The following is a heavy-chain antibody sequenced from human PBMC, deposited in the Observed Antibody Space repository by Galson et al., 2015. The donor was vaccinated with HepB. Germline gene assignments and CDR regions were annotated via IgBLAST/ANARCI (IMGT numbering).Heavy chain of an antibody. J-gene: IGHJ4*02. CDR1: GFTFDDYG. Sequence: SLRLSCAASGFTFDDYGMSWVRQAPGKGLEWVSGINWNGGSTGYADSVKGRFTISRDNAKNSLYLQMNSLRAEDTAVYYCAKDLLAGGWDAAPEFDYWGQGTLVTVSS. D-gene: IGHD1-14*01. CDR3: AKDLLAGGWDAAPEFDY. CDR2: INWNGGST. V-gene: IGHV3-20*04.